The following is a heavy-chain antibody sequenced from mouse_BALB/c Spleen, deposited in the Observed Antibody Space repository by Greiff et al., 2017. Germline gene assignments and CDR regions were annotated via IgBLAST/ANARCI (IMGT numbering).Heavy chain of an antibody. J-gene: IGHJ2*01. CDR2: IDPYYGGT. Sequence: VQLQQSGPELVTPGDSVTISCTASGYSFTGYKMDWVKQSNGKSLEWIGNIDPYYGGTSYNQKFKGKATLTVDKSSSTAYMQLKSLTSEDSSVYYCERSYYFDYWGQGTTLTVSS. V-gene: IGHV1S135*01. CDR3: ERSYYFDY. CDR1: GYSFTGYK.